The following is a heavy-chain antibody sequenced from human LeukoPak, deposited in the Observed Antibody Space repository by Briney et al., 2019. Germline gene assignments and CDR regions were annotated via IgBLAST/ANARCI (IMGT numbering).Heavy chain of an antibody. D-gene: IGHD3-22*01. V-gene: IGHV3-30*02. Sequence: PGGSLRLSCAASGFTFSSYGMHWVRQAPGKGLEWVAFIRYDGSNKYYADSVKGRFTISRDNSKNTLYLQMNSLRAEDTAVYYCARHRSTYDSSGYSPLYYFDYWGQGTLVTVSS. J-gene: IGHJ4*02. CDR1: GFTFSSYG. CDR2: IRYDGSNK. CDR3: ARHRSTYDSSGYSPLYYFDY.